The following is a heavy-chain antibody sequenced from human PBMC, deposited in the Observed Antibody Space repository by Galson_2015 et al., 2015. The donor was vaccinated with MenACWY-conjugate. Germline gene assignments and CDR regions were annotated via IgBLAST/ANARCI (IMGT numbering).Heavy chain of an antibody. CDR2: INSDGSST. D-gene: IGHD2-8*01. J-gene: IGHJ3*02. CDR3: ARKGPNGRPPDGFDI. V-gene: IGHV3-74*01. CDR1: GFSLSSYW. Sequence: SLRLSCAASGFSLSSYWMHWVRQLPGKGPVWVSRINSDGSSTSYADSVKGRFTISRDNAKNTLYLQMSSLRAEDTAVYYCARKGPNGRPPDGFDIWGQGTMVTVSS.